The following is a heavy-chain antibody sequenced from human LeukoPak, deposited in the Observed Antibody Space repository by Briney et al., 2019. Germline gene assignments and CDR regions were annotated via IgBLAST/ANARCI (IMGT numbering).Heavy chain of an antibody. J-gene: IGHJ5*02. CDR1: GGSISSYY. D-gene: IGHD3-16*01. V-gene: IGHV4-4*07. CDR2: IYTSGST. Sequence: PSETLSLTCTVSGGSISSYYWSWIRQPAGKGLEWIGRIYTSGSTNYNPSLKSRVTMSVDTSKNQFSLKLSSVTAADTAVYYCARDLGSEWPTGYWFDPWGQGTLVTVSS. CDR3: ARDLGSEWPTGYWFDP.